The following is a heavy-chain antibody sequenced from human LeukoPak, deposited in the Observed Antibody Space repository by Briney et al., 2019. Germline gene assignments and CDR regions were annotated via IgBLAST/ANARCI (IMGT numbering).Heavy chain of an antibody. Sequence: GGSLRLSCAASGFTFSSYAMIWVRQAPGKGLEWVSAISGSGGSTYYADSVKGRFTISRDNSKNTLYLQMNSLRAEDTAVYYCVLKFRSSWTYYASFEYWGEGTLVTVSS. J-gene: IGHJ4*02. CDR3: VLKFRSSWTYYASFEY. CDR2: ISGSGGST. CDR1: GFTFSSYA. D-gene: IGHD6-13*01. V-gene: IGHV3-23*01.